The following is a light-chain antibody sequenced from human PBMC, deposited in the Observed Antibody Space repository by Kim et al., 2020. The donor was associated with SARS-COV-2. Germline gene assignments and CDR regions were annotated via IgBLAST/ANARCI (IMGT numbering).Light chain of an antibody. CDR1: VLAKKY. Sequence: VSPGQTARITCSGDVLAKKYVRWFQQKPGQAPVLVIYKDTERPSGIPERFSGSSSGTTVTLTISGAQVGDEGDYYCYSYSAAGEPLLGGGTQLTVL. CDR3: YSYSAAGEPL. CDR2: KDT. V-gene: IGLV3-27*01. J-gene: IGLJ2*01.